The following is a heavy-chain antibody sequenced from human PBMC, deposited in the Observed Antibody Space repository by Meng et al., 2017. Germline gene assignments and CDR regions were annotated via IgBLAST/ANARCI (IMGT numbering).Heavy chain of an antibody. D-gene: IGHD2/OR15-2a*01. Sequence: VELVGSGGGLVQPWGPLRLSCAASGFTFSSYWMHWVRQAPGKGLVWVSRINSDGSSTSYADSVKGRFTISRDNAKNTLYLQMNSLRAEDTAVYFCAKDHSTGSPYYFEYWGQGTLVTVSS. CDR1: GFTFSSYW. V-gene: IGHV3-74*01. J-gene: IGHJ4*02. CDR2: INSDGSST. CDR3: AKDHSTGSPYYFEY.